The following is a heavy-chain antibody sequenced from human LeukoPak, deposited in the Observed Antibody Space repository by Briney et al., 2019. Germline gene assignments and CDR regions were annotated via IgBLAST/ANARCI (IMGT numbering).Heavy chain of an antibody. D-gene: IGHD6-19*01. Sequence: SGGSLRLSCAASGFTFSSYSMNWVRQAPGKGLEWVSSISSSSSYIYYADSVKGRFTISRDNAKNSLYLQMNSLRAEDTAVYYCARVGSGWSGLDYWGQGTLVTVSS. CDR1: GFTFSSYS. J-gene: IGHJ4*02. CDR3: ARVGSGWSGLDY. CDR2: ISSSSSYI. V-gene: IGHV3-21*01.